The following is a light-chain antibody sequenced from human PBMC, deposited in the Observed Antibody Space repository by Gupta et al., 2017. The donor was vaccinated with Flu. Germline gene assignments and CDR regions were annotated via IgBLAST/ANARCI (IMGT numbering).Light chain of an antibody. J-gene: IGLJ3*02. Sequence: QPVLTQPPSVSGVPGQSASITCTWTTSHIAAGYDVHWFQQLPGTAPKLLIFGNNNRPSGVPDRFSGAKSGTSGSLAITGLQADDEADYYCQSYDSSLSGYWVFGGGTKLTVL. V-gene: IGLV1-40*01. CDR1: TSHIAAGYD. CDR2: GNN. CDR3: QSYDSSLSGYWV.